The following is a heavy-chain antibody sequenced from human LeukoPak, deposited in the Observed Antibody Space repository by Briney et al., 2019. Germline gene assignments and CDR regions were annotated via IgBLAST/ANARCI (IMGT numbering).Heavy chain of an antibody. D-gene: IGHD2-2*01. J-gene: IGHJ4*02. CDR3: ARDASTEYQLLSYFDY. V-gene: IGHV3-30*01. CDR1: GSTFSSYA. Sequence: GGSLRLSCAASGSTFSSYAMHWVRQAPGKGLEWVAVISYDGSNKYYADSVKGRFTISRDNSKNTLYLQMNSLRAEDTAVYYCARDASTEYQLLSYFDYWGQGTLVTVSS. CDR2: ISYDGSNK.